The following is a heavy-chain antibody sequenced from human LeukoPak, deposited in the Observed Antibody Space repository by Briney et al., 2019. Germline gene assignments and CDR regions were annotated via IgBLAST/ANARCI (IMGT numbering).Heavy chain of an antibody. CDR2: IYASGST. CDR1: GGSISSYY. CDR3: ARDSTGVTIFGVGVVYYMDV. V-gene: IGHV4-4*07. Sequence: SETLSLTCTVSGGSISSYYWNWIRQPAGRGLEWIGRIYASGSTNYNPSLKSRVTMSEDTSKNQVSLKLSSVTAADTAVYYCARDSTGVTIFGVGVVYYMDVWGKGTTVTVSS. D-gene: IGHD3-3*01. J-gene: IGHJ6*03.